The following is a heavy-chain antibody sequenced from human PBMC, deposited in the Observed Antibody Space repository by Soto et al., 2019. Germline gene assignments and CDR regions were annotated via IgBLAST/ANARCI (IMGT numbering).Heavy chain of an antibody. D-gene: IGHD2-15*01. J-gene: IGHJ4*02. CDR3: AKGGPDGFCSGGRCYFDY. Sequence: DVQLVESGGGLVQPGRSLRLSCAASGFTFDDYAMHWVRRVPGKGLEWVSSISWNSNIIGYADSVKGRFTISRDNAKNSLDLQMNSLRPEDTALYYCAKGGPDGFCSGGRCYFDYWGQGTLVTVSS. CDR1: GFTFDDYA. CDR2: ISWNSNII. V-gene: IGHV3-9*01.